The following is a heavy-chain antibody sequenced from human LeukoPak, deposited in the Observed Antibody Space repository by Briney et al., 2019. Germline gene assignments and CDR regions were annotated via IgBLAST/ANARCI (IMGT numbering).Heavy chain of an antibody. CDR2: IYHSGST. V-gene: IGHV4-38-2*02. CDR3: ARGSSSWWEGPDY. D-gene: IGHD6-13*01. CDR1: GHSIINSFY. J-gene: IGHJ4*02. Sequence: SETLSLTCTVSGHSIINSFYWGWIRQPPGKGLEWIGSIYHSGSTYYNPSLKSRLTISVDTSRNQFSLKLYSVTAADTAVYFCARGSSSWWEGPDYWGQGTLVTVSS.